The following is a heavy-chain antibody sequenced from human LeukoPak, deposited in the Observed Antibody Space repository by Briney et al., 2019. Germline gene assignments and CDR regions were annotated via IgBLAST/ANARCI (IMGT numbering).Heavy chain of an antibody. J-gene: IGHJ4*02. V-gene: IGHV3-74*01. CDR3: ASYRNSNYGYSDY. D-gene: IGHD3-10*01. CDR1: GFTFSSYW. CDR2: ISTDGTTT. Sequence: GGSLRLSCAASGFTFSSYWMHWVRHAPGKGLVWVSRISTDGTTTNYAGSVKGRFTISRDNAKSTLYLQMNSLRAADTAVYYCASYRNSNYGYSDYWGQGTLVTVS.